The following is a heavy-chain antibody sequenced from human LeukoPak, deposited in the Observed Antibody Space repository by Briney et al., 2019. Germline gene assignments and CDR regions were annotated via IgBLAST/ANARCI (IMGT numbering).Heavy chain of an antibody. J-gene: IGHJ6*03. CDR1: GYTFTSYD. Sequence: ASVKVSCKASGYTFTSYDINWGRQATGQGLEWMGWMNPNSGNTGYAQKFQGRVTMTRNTSISTAYMELSSLRSEDTAVYYCARVGYGSGSYYNVVGYYYYYYMDVWGKGTTVTVSS. CDR2: MNPNSGNT. D-gene: IGHD3-10*01. V-gene: IGHV1-8*01. CDR3: ARVGYGSGSYYNVVGYYYYYYMDV.